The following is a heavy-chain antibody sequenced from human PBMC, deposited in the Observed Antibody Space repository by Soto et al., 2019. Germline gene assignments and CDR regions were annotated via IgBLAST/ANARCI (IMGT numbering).Heavy chain of an antibody. J-gene: IGHJ4*02. Sequence: PGGSLRLSCAASGFTFSSYGMHWVRQAPGKGLEWVAVISYDGSNKYYADSVKGRFTISRDNSKNTLYLQMNSLRAEDTAVYYCARGRGSSWPQWVFDYWGQGTLVTVSS. CDR2: ISYDGSNK. CDR1: GFTFSSYG. CDR3: ARGRGSSWPQWVFDY. D-gene: IGHD6-13*01. V-gene: IGHV3-30*03.